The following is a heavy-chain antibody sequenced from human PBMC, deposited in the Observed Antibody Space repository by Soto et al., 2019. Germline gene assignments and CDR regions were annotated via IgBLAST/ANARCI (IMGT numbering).Heavy chain of an antibody. Sequence: GSLRLSCAASGLIFSSHAMTWVRRAPGEGLEWVSAISATGDATYYADSVKGRFTISRDNAKNTLYLQMNTLRTEDTAVYYCAKPLATDFDYWGQGTLVTVSS. V-gene: IGHV3-23*01. CDR1: GLIFSSHA. J-gene: IGHJ4*02. CDR3: AKPLATDFDY. D-gene: IGHD5-12*01. CDR2: ISATGDAT.